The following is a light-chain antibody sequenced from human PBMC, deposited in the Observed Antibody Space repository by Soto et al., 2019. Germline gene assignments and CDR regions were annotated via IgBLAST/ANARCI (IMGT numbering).Light chain of an antibody. V-gene: IGLV2-14*03. CDR3: SSYTITSTYV. Sequence: QSVLTQPASVSGSPGQSITISCTGTSSDVGGYHYVSWYQHHPGKAPKLMIYDVSNRPSGVSNRFSGSKSGNTASLTISGLQAEDEADYYCSSYTITSTYVFGTGTRSPS. J-gene: IGLJ1*01. CDR1: SSDVGGYHY. CDR2: DVS.